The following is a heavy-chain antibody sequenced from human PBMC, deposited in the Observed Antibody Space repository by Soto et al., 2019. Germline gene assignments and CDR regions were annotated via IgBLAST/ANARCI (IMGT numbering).Heavy chain of an antibody. D-gene: IGHD3-22*01. Sequence: SETLSLTCTVSGGSISSGGYYWSWIRQHPGKGLEWIGYIYYSGSTYYNPSLKSRVTISVDTSKNQFSLKLSSVTAADTAVYYCARGRHYYDSSGYYYNPGPGAFDIWGQGTMVTVSS. J-gene: IGHJ3*02. CDR2: IYYSGST. V-gene: IGHV4-31*03. CDR1: GGSISSGGYY. CDR3: ARGRHYYDSSGYYYNPGPGAFDI.